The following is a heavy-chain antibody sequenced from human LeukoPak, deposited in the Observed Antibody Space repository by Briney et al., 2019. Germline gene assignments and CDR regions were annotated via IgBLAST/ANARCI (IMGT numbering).Heavy chain of an antibody. CDR2: INPNSGGT. D-gene: IGHD6-6*01. Sequence: ASVKVSCKVSGYTLTELSMHWVRQAPGQGLEWMGWINPNSGGTNYAQKFQGRVTMTRDTSISTAYMELSRLRSDDTAVYYCARDQLGYSSSSGYYYYMDVWGKGTTVTVSS. V-gene: IGHV1-2*02. CDR1: GYTLTELS. CDR3: ARDQLGYSSSSGYYYYMDV. J-gene: IGHJ6*03.